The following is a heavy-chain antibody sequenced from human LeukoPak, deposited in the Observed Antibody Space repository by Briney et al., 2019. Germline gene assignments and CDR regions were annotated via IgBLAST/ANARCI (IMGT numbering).Heavy chain of an antibody. Sequence: SETLSLTCTVSGGSISSYYWSWIQQPPGKGLEWIGYIYYSGSTNYNPSLKSRVTISVDTSKNQFSLKLSSVTAADTAVYYCARQTYYYDSSGYYEHYFDYWGQGTLVTVSS. V-gene: IGHV4-59*08. CDR2: IYYSGST. CDR1: GGSISSYY. D-gene: IGHD3-22*01. J-gene: IGHJ4*02. CDR3: ARQTYYYDSSGYYEHYFDY.